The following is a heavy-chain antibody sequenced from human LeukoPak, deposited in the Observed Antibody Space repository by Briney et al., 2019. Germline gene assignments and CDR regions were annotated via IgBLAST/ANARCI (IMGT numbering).Heavy chain of an antibody. V-gene: IGHV1-46*01. CDR2: INPSGGST. CDR1: GYTFTSYY. CDR3: AGDIFPSYSGYDRTLPDY. J-gene: IGHJ4*02. Sequence: ASVKVSCKASGYTFTSYYMHWVRQAPGQGLEWMGIINPSGGSTSYAQKFQGRVTMTRDTSTSTVYMELSSLRSEDTAVYYCAGDIFPSYSGYDRTLPDYWGQGTLVTVSS. D-gene: IGHD5-12*01.